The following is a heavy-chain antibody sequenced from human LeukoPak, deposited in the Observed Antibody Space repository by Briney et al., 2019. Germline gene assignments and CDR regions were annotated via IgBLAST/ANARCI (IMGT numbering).Heavy chain of an antibody. CDR1: GGSISSSSYC. D-gene: IGHD1-26*01. V-gene: IGHV4-39*01. CDR2: IYYSGST. Sequence: SETLSLTCTVSGGSISSSSYCWGWIRQPPGKGLEWIGSIYYSGSTYYNPSLKSRVTISVDTSKNQFSLKLSSVTAADTAVYYCASSSGSYFLFDYWGQGTLVTVSS. CDR3: ASSSGSYFLFDY. J-gene: IGHJ4*02.